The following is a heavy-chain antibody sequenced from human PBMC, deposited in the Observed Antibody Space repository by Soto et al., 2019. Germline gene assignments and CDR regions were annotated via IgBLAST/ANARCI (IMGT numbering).Heavy chain of an antibody. V-gene: IGHV4-39*07. D-gene: IGHD5-12*01. Sequence: SETLSLTCNVSGDSIDTSRYYWGWIRQPPGKGLEWIGHIYYSGTTYYNPSLKSRVTISADTSKNQFSLNLTSLTTADTAVYFCARGGNRYSPTSSGVGGFDYWGQGTLVTVPQ. CDR2: IYYSGTT. J-gene: IGHJ4*02. CDR3: ARGGNRYSPTSSGVGGFDY. CDR1: GDSIDTSRYY.